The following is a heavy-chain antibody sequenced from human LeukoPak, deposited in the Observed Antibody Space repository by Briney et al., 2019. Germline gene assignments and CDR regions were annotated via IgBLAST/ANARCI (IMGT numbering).Heavy chain of an antibody. CDR2: ISSSDSGTYYT. J-gene: IGHJ4*02. CDR1: GFTFSTYA. V-gene: IGHV3-23*01. CDR3: ANRRTAAGEKYFDY. D-gene: IGHD6-13*01. Sequence: PGGSLRPSCAASGFTFSTYAISCVRQAPGKGLEWVSAISSSDSGTYYTYYTDSVKGRLTISRDNSKNTLYLQMNSLRAEDTAVYYCANRRTAAGEKYFDYWGQGTLVTVSS.